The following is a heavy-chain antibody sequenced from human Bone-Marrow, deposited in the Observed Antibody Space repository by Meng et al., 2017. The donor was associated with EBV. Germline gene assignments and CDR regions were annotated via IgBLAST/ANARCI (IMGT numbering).Heavy chain of an antibody. D-gene: IGHD6-19*01. CDR1: GYTFTSYY. J-gene: IGHJ4*02. CDR3: ARVRAVADQRGSFDY. Sequence: QVQRVQSGAEVKEPGASVKVSCKASGYTFTSYYMHWVRQAPGQGLEWMGIINPSGGSTSYAQKFQGRVTMTRDTSTSTVYMELSSLRSEDTAVYYCARVRAVADQRGSFDYWGQGTLVTVSS. V-gene: IGHV1-46*01. CDR2: INPSGGST.